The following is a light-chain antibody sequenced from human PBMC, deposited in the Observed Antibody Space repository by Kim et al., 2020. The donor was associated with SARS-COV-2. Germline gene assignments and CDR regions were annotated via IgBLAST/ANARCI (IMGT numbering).Light chain of an antibody. J-gene: IGKJ2*01. CDR1: QSVLYSSNNKNY. CDR3: QQYESVPYT. V-gene: IGKV4-1*01. Sequence: DIVMTQSPDSLAVSLGERATINCESSQSVLYSSNNKNYLAWYQQKLGQPPKLLIYWASTRESGVPDRFSGSGSGTDFTLTISSLQAEDVAVYYCQQYESVPYTFGQGTKLEI. CDR2: WAS.